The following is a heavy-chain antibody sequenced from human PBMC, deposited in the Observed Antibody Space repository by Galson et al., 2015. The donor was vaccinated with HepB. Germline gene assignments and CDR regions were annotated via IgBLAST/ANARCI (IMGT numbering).Heavy chain of an antibody. CDR1: GFTFDDYG. V-gene: IGHV3-20*04. CDR2: INWNGGST. Sequence: SLRLSCAASGFTFDDYGISWVRQAPGKGLEWVSGINWNGGSTGYADSVKGRFTISRDNAKNSLYLQMNSLRAEDTALYYCARAGNEGYYGSGSYCMDVWGQGTTVTVSS. CDR3: ARAGNEGYYGSGSYCMDV. D-gene: IGHD3-10*01. J-gene: IGHJ6*02.